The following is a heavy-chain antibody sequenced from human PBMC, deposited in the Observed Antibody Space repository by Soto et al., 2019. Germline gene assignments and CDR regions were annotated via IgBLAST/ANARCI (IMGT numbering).Heavy chain of an antibody. CDR1: GFTFSSYG. J-gene: IGHJ4*02. CDR3: AKVSDSYYDILTGYPQDY. D-gene: IGHD3-9*01. Sequence: QVQLVESGGGVVQPGRSLRLSCAASGFTFSSYGMHWVRQAPGKGLEWVAVISYDGSNKYYADSVKGRFTISRDNSKSTLYLQMNSLRAEDTAVYYCAKVSDSYYDILTGYPQDYWGQGTLVTVSS. V-gene: IGHV3-30*18. CDR2: ISYDGSNK.